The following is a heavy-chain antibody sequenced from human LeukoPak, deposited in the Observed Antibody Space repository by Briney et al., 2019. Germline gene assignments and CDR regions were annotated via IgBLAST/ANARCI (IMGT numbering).Heavy chain of an antibody. V-gene: IGHV4-39*01. CDR1: SGSINSTRYY. CDR3: ATGSMTTRYYYYFYMDV. Sequence: SETLSLTCTVSSGSINSTRYYWGWIRQPPGKGLEWIGSVYYNGDTHYNPSLRSRLTISVDTSKNQFSLKMKSMTAADTSVYYCATGSMTTRYYYYFYMDVWGKGTTVTVSS. CDR2: VYYNGDT. D-gene: IGHD4-11*01. J-gene: IGHJ6*03.